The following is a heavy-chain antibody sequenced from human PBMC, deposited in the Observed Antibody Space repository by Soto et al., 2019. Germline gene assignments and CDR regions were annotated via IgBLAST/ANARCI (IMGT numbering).Heavy chain of an antibody. J-gene: IGHJ5*02. Sequence: PGESLKISCAASGFTFRNYWMHWVRQAPGKGLVWVSRINSDGSSTNYADSVKGRFTISRDNAKNTLYLQMNSLRAEDTAVYYCARELGYDFQPWGQGTLVTVSS. V-gene: IGHV3-74*01. CDR1: GFTFRNYW. CDR3: ARELGYDFQP. CDR2: INSDGSST. D-gene: IGHD3-3*01.